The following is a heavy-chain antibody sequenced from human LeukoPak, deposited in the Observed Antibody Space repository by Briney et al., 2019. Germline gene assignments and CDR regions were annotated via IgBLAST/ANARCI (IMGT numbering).Heavy chain of an antibody. J-gene: IGHJ4*02. CDR2: ISGGGANT. V-gene: IGHV3-23*01. Sequence: GGSLRPSCAASGFTFSSYAMSWVRQAPGKGLEWVSGISGGGANTYYADSVKGRFTISRDNSKNTLYLQMNSLRAEDTAVYYCAKGPAKGSPYYFDYWGQGTLVTVSS. CDR3: AKGPAKGSPYYFDY. CDR1: GFTFSSYA. D-gene: IGHD4/OR15-4a*01.